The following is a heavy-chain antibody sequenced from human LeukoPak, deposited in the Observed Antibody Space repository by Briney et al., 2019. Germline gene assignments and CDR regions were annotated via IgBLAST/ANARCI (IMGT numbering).Heavy chain of an antibody. J-gene: IGHJ4*02. Sequence: GGSLRLSCAASGFTFSSYAMSWVRQDLGKGLEWVSAISGSGGSTYYADSVKGRFTISRDNSKNTLYLQMDSLSAEDTAVYYRAKGGGTPSDYWGQGTLVTVSS. CDR2: ISGSGGST. CDR3: AKGGGTPSDY. D-gene: IGHD1/OR15-1a*01. CDR1: GFTFSSYA. V-gene: IGHV3-23*01.